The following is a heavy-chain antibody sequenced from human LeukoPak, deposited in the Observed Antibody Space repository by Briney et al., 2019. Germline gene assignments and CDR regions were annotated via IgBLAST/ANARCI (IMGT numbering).Heavy chain of an antibody. CDR2: ISSSSGSTI. Sequence: PGGSLRLSCAASGFTLSTYEMNWVRQAREKGLEWVSSISSSSGSTIYYADSVKGRFTISRDNAKNSLYLQMNSLRAEDTAVYYCARSGAGATWDYWGQGTLVTVSS. CDR3: ARSGAGATWDY. J-gene: IGHJ4*02. CDR1: GFTLSTYE. V-gene: IGHV3-48*03. D-gene: IGHD1-26*01.